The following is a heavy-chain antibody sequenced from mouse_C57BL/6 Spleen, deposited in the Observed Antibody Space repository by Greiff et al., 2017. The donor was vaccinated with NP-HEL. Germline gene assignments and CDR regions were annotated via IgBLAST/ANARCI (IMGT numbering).Heavy chain of an antibody. Sequence: QVQLKQPGAELVKPGASVKMSCKASGYTFTSYWITWVKQRPGQGLEWIGDIYPGSGSTNYNEKFKSKATLTVDTSSSTAYMQLSSLTSEDSAVYYCARPITTVVGYFDVWGTGTTVTVSS. V-gene: IGHV1-55*01. CDR3: ARPITTVVGYFDV. J-gene: IGHJ1*03. D-gene: IGHD1-1*01. CDR1: GYTFTSYW. CDR2: IYPGSGST.